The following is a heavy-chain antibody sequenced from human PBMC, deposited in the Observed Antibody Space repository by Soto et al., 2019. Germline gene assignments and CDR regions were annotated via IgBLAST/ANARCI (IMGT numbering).Heavy chain of an antibody. CDR3: ARVGIVVVVAAKEGSGNWFDP. Sequence: PSETLSLTCAVYGGSFSGYYWSWIRQPPGKGLEWIGEINHSGSTNYNPSLKSRVTISVDTSKNQFSLKLSSVTAADTAVYYCARVGIVVVVAAKEGSGNWFDPWGQGTLVTVSS. J-gene: IGHJ5*02. V-gene: IGHV4-34*01. CDR2: INHSGST. D-gene: IGHD2-15*01. CDR1: GGSFSGYY.